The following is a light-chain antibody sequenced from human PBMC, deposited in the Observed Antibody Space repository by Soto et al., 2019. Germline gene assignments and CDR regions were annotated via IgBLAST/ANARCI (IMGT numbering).Light chain of an antibody. CDR3: QHRYNWLIT. V-gene: IGKV3D-20*02. CDR2: AAS. CDR1: QTVGRNY. J-gene: IGKJ5*01. Sequence: ENVLAQSPGTLSLSPGEGTTLSCRASQTVGRNYLAWYQQKPGQAPRLLIYAASRRTTGIPARFSGSGSGTDFTLTISSLEPEDFAVYYCQHRYNWLITFGQGTRLEIK.